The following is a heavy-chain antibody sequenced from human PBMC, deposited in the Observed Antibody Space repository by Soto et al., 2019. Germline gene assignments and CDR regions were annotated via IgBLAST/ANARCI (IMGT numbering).Heavy chain of an antibody. Sequence: SETLSLTCTVSGGSISSSSYYWGWIRQPPGKGLEWIGSIYYSGSTYYNPSLKSRVTISVDTSKNQFSLKLSSVTAADTAVYYCARHSLEQTVCMDVWGKGTTVTVSS. CDR2: IYYSGST. CDR3: ARHSLEQTVCMDV. V-gene: IGHV4-39*01. D-gene: IGHD1-1*01. J-gene: IGHJ6*03. CDR1: GGSISSSSYY.